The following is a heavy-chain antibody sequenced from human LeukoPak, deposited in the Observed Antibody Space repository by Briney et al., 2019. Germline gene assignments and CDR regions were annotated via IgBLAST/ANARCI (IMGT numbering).Heavy chain of an antibody. CDR1: AYTFTGYY. D-gene: IGHD5-18*01. V-gene: IGHV1-2*06. J-gene: IGHJ4*02. Sequence: PGASVKVSCKAYAYTFTGYYMHWVRQAPGQGLEWMGRINPNSGGTNYAQKFQGRVTMTRDTSISTAYMELSRLRSDDTAVYYCARDPTAMVVNDDYWGQGTLVTVSS. CDR3: ARDPTAMVVNDDY. CDR2: INPNSGGT.